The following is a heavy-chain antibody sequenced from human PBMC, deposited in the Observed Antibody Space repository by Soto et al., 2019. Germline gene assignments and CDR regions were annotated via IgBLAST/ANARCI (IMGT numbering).Heavy chain of an antibody. V-gene: IGHV4-59*01. D-gene: IGHD2-2*01. CDR1: GGSISSYY. Sequence: SETLSLTCTVSGGSISSYYWSWIRQPPGKGLEWIGYIYHSGSTNYNPSLKSRVTISVDTSKNQFSLKLSSVTAADTAVYYCAREYPEGAFDIWGQGTMVTVSS. CDR2: IYHSGST. J-gene: IGHJ3*02. CDR3: AREYPEGAFDI.